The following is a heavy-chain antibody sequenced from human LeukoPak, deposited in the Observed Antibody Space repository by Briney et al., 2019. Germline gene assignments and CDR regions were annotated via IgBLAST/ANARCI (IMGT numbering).Heavy chain of an antibody. CDR2: IYPGDSDT. Sequence: GIIYPGDSDTRYSPSFQGQVTISADKSISTAYLQWSSLKASDTAMYYCARSGYSYENADYWGQGTLVTVSS. D-gene: IGHD5-18*01. J-gene: IGHJ4*02. CDR3: ARSGYSYENADY. V-gene: IGHV5-51*01.